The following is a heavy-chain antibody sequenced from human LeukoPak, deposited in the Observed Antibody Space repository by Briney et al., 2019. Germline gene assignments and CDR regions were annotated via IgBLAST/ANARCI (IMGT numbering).Heavy chain of an antibody. CDR3: ARGRGYSYGSHWYFDL. V-gene: IGHV4-39*07. D-gene: IGHD5-18*01. CDR1: GGSLSSSSHY. CDR2: IYYSGST. Sequence: PSEAPSLTLPFSGGSLSSSSHYLGWVRQPPGRGLEWIGGIYYSGSTYYNPSLKSRVTISVDTSRSQFSLKLSSVTAADTAVYSCARGRGYSYGSHWYFDLWGRGTLVTVSS. J-gene: IGHJ2*01.